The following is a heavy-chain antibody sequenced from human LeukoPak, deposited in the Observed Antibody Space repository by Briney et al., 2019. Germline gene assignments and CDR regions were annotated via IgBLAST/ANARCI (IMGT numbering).Heavy chain of an antibody. Sequence: SETLSLTCTVSGGSISSSSYYWGWVRQPRGKGREWIGRIYYSGSTYYNPSRKSRVTISVDTSKNQFSLKLSSVTAADTAVYYCASPHTYYYDSSGYYYELDYWGQGTLVTVSS. D-gene: IGHD3-22*01. CDR1: GGSISSSSYY. V-gene: IGHV4-39*01. CDR2: IYYSGST. J-gene: IGHJ4*02. CDR3: ASPHTYYYDSSGYYYELDY.